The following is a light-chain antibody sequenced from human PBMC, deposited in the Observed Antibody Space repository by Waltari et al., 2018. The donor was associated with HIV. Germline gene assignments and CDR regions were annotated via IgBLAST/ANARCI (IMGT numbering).Light chain of an antibody. V-gene: IGLV1-47*01. CDR2: RND. Sequence: SVVTQPPSASGTPGQRVTISCSGNTSNIGSNYVFWYQHLPGPAPKILIHRNDQRPAGVPDRFCGSTSGTAASLAVSGLRSEDEADYYCVTWDDSLRGVVFGGGTMVAVL. J-gene: IGLJ2*01. CDR1: TSNIGSNY. CDR3: VTWDDSLRGVV.